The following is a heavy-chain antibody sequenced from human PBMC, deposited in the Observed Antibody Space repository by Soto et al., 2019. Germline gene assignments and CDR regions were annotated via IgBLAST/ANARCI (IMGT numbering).Heavy chain of an antibody. CDR1: GGSISSYY. V-gene: IGHV4-59*01. Sequence: SETLSLTCTVSGGSISSYYWSWIRQPPGKGLEWIGYIYYSGSTNYNPSLKSRVTISVDTSKNQFSPKLSSVTAADTAVYYCARAIVGENWFDPWGQGTLVTVSS. CDR3: ARAIVGENWFDP. D-gene: IGHD1-26*01. J-gene: IGHJ5*02. CDR2: IYYSGST.